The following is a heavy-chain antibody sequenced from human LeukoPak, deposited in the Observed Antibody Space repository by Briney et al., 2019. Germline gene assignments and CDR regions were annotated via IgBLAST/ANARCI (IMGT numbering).Heavy chain of an antibody. CDR3: ARDITMIVVVITGWFDP. J-gene: IGHJ5*02. CDR2: ISGSGGST. Sequence: AGGSLRLSCAASGFTFSSYAMSWVRQAPGKGLEWVSAISGSGGSTYYADSVKGRFTISRDNSKNTLYLQMNSLRAEDTAVYYCARDITMIVVVITGWFDPWGQGTLVTVSP. D-gene: IGHD3-22*01. CDR1: GFTFSSYA. V-gene: IGHV3-23*01.